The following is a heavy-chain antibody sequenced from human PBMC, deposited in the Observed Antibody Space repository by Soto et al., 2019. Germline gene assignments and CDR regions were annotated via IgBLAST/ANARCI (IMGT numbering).Heavy chain of an antibody. D-gene: IGHD2-21*02. CDR1: GFTFSSYG. CDR2: IWYDGSDT. CDR3: ARYQGDG. J-gene: IGHJ4*02. V-gene: IGHV3-33*01. Sequence: QVQLVESGGGVVQPGRSLRLSCAASGFTFSSYGMHWVRQAPGKGLEWVAVIWYDGSDTYYADSVKGRFTSSRDNSKNTLYLKMDSLRAEDTAVDYCARYQGDGWGQGTLVTVAS.